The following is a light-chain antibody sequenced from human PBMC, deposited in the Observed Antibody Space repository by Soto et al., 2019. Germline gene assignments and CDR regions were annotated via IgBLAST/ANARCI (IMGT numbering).Light chain of an antibody. CDR3: SSYTTSNTRQIV. CDR1: SSDVGGYNY. V-gene: IGLV2-14*03. CDR2: DVS. J-gene: IGLJ1*01. Sequence: QSVLTQPASVSGCPGQSITICCTGTSSDVGGYNYVSWYQHHPGKAPKLLIYDVSNRPSGISNRFSGSKSDNTASLTISGLQPEDEADYYCSSYTTSNTRQIVFGTGTKVTV.